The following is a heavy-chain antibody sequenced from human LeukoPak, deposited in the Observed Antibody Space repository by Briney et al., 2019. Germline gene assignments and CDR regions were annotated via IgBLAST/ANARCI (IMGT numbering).Heavy chain of an antibody. CDR1: GFTFSNYW. J-gene: IGHJ4*02. D-gene: IGHD6-19*01. Sequence: GGSLRLSCAASGFTFSNYWMNWVRQAPGKGLEWVANIKQDGSEKNYVDSVKGRFTISRDNAKNSVYLQMNSLRAEDTAIYYCARGNSGAVAGLFDYWGQGTQVTVSS. V-gene: IGHV3-7*01. CDR2: IKQDGSEK. CDR3: ARGNSGAVAGLFDY.